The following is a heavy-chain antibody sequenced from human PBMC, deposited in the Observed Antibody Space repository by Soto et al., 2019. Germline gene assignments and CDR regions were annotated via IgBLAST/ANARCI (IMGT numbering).Heavy chain of an antibody. CDR3: ASQNPGYHDFWSGYPHDYYYYGMDV. J-gene: IGHJ6*02. V-gene: IGHV1-2*02. D-gene: IGHD3-3*01. Sequence: ASVKVSCKASGYTFTGYYMHWVRQAPGQGLEWMGWINPNSGGTNYAQKCQGRVTMTRDTSVSTAYMELSRLRSDDTAVYYCASQNPGYHDFWSGYPHDYYYYGMDVWGQGTTVTVSS. CDR2: INPNSGGT. CDR1: GYTFTGYY.